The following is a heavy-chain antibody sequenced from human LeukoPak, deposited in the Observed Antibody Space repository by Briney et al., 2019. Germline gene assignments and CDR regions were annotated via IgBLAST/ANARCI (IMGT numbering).Heavy chain of an antibody. V-gene: IGHV3-23*01. Sequence: SGGSLRLSCAASGFTFTTYAMSWVRQAPGKGLEWVSTISGSGGTTSYADSVKGRFTISRDNSRNALYLQMNSLRAEDTAVYYCAKGGATMVRGVIIRHYFDYWGQGTLVTVSS. CDR2: ISGSGGTT. CDR1: GFTFTTYA. J-gene: IGHJ4*02. CDR3: AKGGATMVRGVIIRHYFDY. D-gene: IGHD3-10*01.